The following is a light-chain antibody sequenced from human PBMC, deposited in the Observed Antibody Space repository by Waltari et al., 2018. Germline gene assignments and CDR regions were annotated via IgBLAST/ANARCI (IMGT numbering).Light chain of an antibody. Sequence: DIQMTQSPSTLSASVGDRVTITCRASQSISSWLAWYQHKPGKAPKLLIYKASSVESGVPSRFSGSGSGTEFTLTISSLQPDDFAPYYCQQYNSYLWTFGQGTKVEIK. J-gene: IGKJ1*01. CDR3: QQYNSYLWT. V-gene: IGKV1-5*03. CDR2: KAS. CDR1: QSISSW.